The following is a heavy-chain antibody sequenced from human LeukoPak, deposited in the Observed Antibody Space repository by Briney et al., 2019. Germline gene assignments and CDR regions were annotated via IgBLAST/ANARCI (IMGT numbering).Heavy chain of an antibody. D-gene: IGHD6-13*01. V-gene: IGHV3-74*01. Sequence: GGSLRLSCAASGFTFSSHWMHWVRQAPGKGLVWVSRLNSDGSDPNYADSVKGRFTISRDNAKNTLYLQMNSLRAEHTAVYYCARVQHTSSWFVDYWGQGTLVTVSS. J-gene: IGHJ4*02. CDR1: GFTFSSHW. CDR2: LNSDGSDP. CDR3: ARVQHTSSWFVDY.